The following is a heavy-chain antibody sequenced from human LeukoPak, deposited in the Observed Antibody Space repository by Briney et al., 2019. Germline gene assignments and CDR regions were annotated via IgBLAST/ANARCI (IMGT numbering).Heavy chain of an antibody. CDR2: IYHSGST. CDR1: GGSISSSNW. CDR3: ARTMRRERFDY. V-gene: IGHV4-4*02. Sequence: SGTLSLSCAASGGSISSSNWWRCVRQPPGKGLEWIGEIYHSGSTNYNPSLKSRVTISVDKSKNQFSLKLSSVTAADTAVYYCARTMRRERFDYCGQGTLVTVSS. J-gene: IGHJ4*02. D-gene: IGHD1-26*01.